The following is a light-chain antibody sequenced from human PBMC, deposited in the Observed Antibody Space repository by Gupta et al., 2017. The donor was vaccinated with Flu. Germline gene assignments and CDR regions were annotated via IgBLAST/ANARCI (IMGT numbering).Light chain of an antibody. CDR2: GNS. CDR1: SPTLGSNN. Sequence: HSLLAQPPSPTASPGQRVTISCSGSSPTLGSNNVNWYQQAPGTAPKLLIYGNSKRPSGVPDRFSGSKSGTPATVAISRLRAEDEADYYCDALDYSRNGHYVFGTGTKVTGL. V-gene: IGLV1-44*01. CDR3: DALDYSRNGHYV. J-gene: IGLJ1*01.